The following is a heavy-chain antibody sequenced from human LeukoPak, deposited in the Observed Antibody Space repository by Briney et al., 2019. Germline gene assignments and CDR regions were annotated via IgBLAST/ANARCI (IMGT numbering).Heavy chain of an antibody. CDR1: GYSISGGYY. D-gene: IGHD3-10*01. Sequence: SETLSLTCAVSGYSISGGYYWGWIRQPPGKGLEWIGSIYHSGSTYYNPSLKSRVTISVDTSKNQFSLKLSSVTAADTAVYYCASRVYYYGSGSYYSWFDPWGQGTLVTVSS. J-gene: IGHJ5*02. V-gene: IGHV4-38-2*01. CDR3: ASRVYYYGSGSYYSWFDP. CDR2: IYHSGST.